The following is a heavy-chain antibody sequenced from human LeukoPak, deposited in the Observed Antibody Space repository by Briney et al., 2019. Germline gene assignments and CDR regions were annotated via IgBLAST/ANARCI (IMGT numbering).Heavy chain of an antibody. CDR2: FDPEDGET. Sequence: ASVKVSCKVSGYTLTELSMHWVRQAPGKGLEWIGGFDPEDGETIYAQKFQGRVTMTEDTSTDTAYMELSSLRSEDTAVYYCAATIERITMVRGVPPDYWGQGTLVTVSS. J-gene: IGHJ4*02. CDR3: AATIERITMVRGVPPDY. CDR1: GYTLTELS. D-gene: IGHD3-10*01. V-gene: IGHV1-24*01.